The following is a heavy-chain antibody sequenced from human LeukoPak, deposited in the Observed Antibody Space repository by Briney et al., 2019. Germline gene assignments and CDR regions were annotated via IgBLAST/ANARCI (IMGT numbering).Heavy chain of an antibody. J-gene: IGHJ4*02. CDR1: GYTFTSYY. V-gene: IGHV1-46*01. CDR3: ARGASKPDYGDYLGY. CDR2: INPSGGST. D-gene: IGHD4-17*01. Sequence: ASVKVSCKASGYTFTSYYMHWVRQAPGQGLEWMGIINPSGGSTSYARKFQGRVTMTRDTSTSTVYMELSSLRSEDTAVYYCARGASKPDYGDYLGYWGQGTLVTVSS.